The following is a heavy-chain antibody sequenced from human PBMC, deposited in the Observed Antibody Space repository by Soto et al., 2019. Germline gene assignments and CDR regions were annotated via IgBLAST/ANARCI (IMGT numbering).Heavy chain of an antibody. CDR1: GYTFTSYR. V-gene: IGHV1-18*01. J-gene: IGHJ4*02. Sequence: QVQLVQSGAEVKKPGASVKVTCKASGYTFTSYRSSWVRQAPGQGLEWMGWISAYNGHTNYAQKLQGRVTMTTDTSTSTAYMELRSLRSDDTAVYYCARLDLEGRYFDRFDYWGQGTLVTVSS. D-gene: IGHD3-9*01. CDR2: ISAYNGHT. CDR3: ARLDLEGRYFDRFDY.